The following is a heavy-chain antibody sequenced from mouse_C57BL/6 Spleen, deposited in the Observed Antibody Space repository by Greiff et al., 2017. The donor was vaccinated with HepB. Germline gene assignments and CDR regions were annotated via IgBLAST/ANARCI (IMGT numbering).Heavy chain of an antibody. D-gene: IGHD2-1*01. CDR3: ARMGNYLFYFDY. V-gene: IGHV2-2*01. CDR2: IRSGGST. Sequence: QVQLKESGPGLVQPSQSLSITCTVSGFSLTSYGVHWVRQSPGKGLEWLGVIRSGGSTDYNAAFISRLSISKDNSKSQVFFKMNSLQADDTAIYYCARMGNYLFYFDYWGQGTTLTVSS. J-gene: IGHJ2*01. CDR1: GFSLTSYG.